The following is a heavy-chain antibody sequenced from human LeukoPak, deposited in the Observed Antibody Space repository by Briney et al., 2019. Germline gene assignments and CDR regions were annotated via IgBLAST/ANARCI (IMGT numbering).Heavy chain of an antibody. D-gene: IGHD6-13*01. Sequence: ASVKVSRKASGYTFTSYAINWMRQATGQGLEWMGWMNPNSGNTGYAQKFQGRVTMTRNTSISTAYMELSSLRSEDTAVYYCAKVGFSSSWSLQYYYYYYMDVWGKGTTVTVSS. V-gene: IGHV1-8*01. J-gene: IGHJ6*03. CDR1: GYTFTSYA. CDR2: MNPNSGNT. CDR3: AKVGFSSSWSLQYYYYYYMDV.